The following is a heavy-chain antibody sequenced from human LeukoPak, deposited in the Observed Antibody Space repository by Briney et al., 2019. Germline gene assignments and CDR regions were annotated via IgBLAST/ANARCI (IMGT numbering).Heavy chain of an antibody. CDR3: AKDGFDYYDSSGYDYFDY. J-gene: IGHJ4*02. CDR2: ISTSGGGI. V-gene: IGHV3-23*01. Sequence: GGSLRLSCAASGFTFSNYAMSWVRQAPGKGLEWVSGISTSGGGIYFAESVKGRFTISRDNSMNTLYLQMYSLRADDTAIYYCAKDGFDYYDSSGYDYFDYWGQGTLVTVSS. CDR1: GFTFSNYA. D-gene: IGHD3-22*01.